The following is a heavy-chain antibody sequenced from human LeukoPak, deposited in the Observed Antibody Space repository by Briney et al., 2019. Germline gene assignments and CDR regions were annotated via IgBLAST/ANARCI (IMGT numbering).Heavy chain of an antibody. J-gene: IGHJ6*02. V-gene: IGHV3-43D*03. CDR1: GFTFDDYA. CDR2: ISWDGGST. CDR3: AKDGSGSYYSQYYYYGMDV. Sequence: GGSLRLSCAASGFTFDDYAMHWVRQAPGKGLEWVSLISWDGGSTCYADSVKGRFTISRDNSKNSLYLQMNSLRAEDTALYYCAKDGSGSYYSQYYYYGMDVWGQGTTVTVSS. D-gene: IGHD3-10*01.